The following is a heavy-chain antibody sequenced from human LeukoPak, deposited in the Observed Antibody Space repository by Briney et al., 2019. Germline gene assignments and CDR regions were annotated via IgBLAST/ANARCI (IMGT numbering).Heavy chain of an antibody. J-gene: IGHJ5*02. CDR3: ARDVLGPGIAAAGTSWFDP. Sequence: PSETLSLTCTVSGGSISSYYWSWIRQPPGKGLEWIGYIYYSGSTNYNPSLKSRVTISVDTSKNQFSLKLSSVTAADTAVYYCARDVLGPGIAAAGTSWFDPWGQGTLVTVSS. V-gene: IGHV4-59*12. D-gene: IGHD6-13*01. CDR1: GGSISSYY. CDR2: IYYSGST.